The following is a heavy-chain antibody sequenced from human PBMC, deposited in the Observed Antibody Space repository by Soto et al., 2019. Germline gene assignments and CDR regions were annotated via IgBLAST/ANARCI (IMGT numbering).Heavy chain of an antibody. CDR1: GFAVSTDY. J-gene: IGHJ5*02. CDR2: IFSGGLT. V-gene: IGHV3-53*01. CDR3: ARGGDYCRGGRCYPHEFDP. Sequence: EVQLVESGGDLVQPGTSLRLSCVASGFAVSTDYMSWVRQAPGKGLEWVSVIFSGGLTYYADSVKGRFTISRDQSKNTLFLQMTSLTVADTAVYYCARGGDYCRGGRCYPHEFDPWGQGTLVTVSS. D-gene: IGHD2-15*01.